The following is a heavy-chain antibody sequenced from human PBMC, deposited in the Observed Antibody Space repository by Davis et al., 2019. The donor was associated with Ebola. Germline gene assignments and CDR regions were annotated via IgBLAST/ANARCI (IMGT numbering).Heavy chain of an antibody. CDR1: GFTFDDYA. J-gene: IGHJ4*02. D-gene: IGHD3-22*01. CDR2: ISWNSGNI. Sequence: ALRLSCAASGFTFDDYAMHWVRQPPGKGLEWVSSISWNSGNIAYADSVKGRFTISRDNAKTSLYLQMNSLRADDTALYYCAKSSFYDRSGHIDYFDYWGQGTLVTVSS. CDR3: AKSSFYDRSGHIDYFDY. V-gene: IGHV3-9*01.